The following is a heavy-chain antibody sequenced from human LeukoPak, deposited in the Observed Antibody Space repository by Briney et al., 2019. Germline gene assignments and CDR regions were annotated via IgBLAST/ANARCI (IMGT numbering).Heavy chain of an antibody. V-gene: IGHV3-30*03. CDR2: ISYDGSNK. J-gene: IGHJ4*02. CDR1: GFTFSSYG. D-gene: IGHD3-9*01. CDR3: AGVGYYDILTGPERFDDY. Sequence: GRSLRLSCAASGFTFSSYGMHWVRQAPGKGLEWVAVISYDGSNKYYADSVKGRFTISRDNSKNTLYLQMNSLRAEDTAVYYCAGVGYYDILTGPERFDDYWGQGTLVTVSS.